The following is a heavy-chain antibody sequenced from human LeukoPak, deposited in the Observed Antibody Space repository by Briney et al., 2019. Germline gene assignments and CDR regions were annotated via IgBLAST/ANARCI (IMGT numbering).Heavy chain of an antibody. V-gene: IGHV4-34*01. D-gene: IGHD6-13*01. CDR2: INQSGST. CDR1: GGSFSGYY. Sequence: PSETLSLTCAVYGGSFSGYYWSWIHQPPGKGLEWIGEINQSGSTNYNPSLKSRVTISVDTSKNQFSLKLTSVTAADTAVYYCARGKRQFSSSWYWFDPWGQGTLITVPS. J-gene: IGHJ5*02. CDR3: ARGKRQFSSSWYWFDP.